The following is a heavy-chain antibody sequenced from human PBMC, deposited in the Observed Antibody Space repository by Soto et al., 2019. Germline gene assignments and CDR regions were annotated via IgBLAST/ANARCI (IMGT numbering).Heavy chain of an antibody. CDR2: MYYSGGT. D-gene: IGHD3-22*01. CDR1: GGSISSDY. J-gene: IGHJ5*02. V-gene: IGHV4-59*01. Sequence: QVRLQESGPGLVKPSETLSLTCTVSGGSISSDYWIWLRQPPGKGLELIGYMYYSGGTNYNPSLKSRVTISIDTSKKRFSLELRSVTAADTAVYYCARAGRGYDPWGQGTLVTVSS. CDR3: ARAGRGYDP.